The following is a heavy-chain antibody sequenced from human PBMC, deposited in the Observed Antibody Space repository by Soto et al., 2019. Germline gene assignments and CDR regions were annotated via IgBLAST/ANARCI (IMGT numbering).Heavy chain of an antibody. J-gene: IGHJ3*02. CDR3: ARDDRVVAATPDAFDI. CDR1: GFTFSSYW. CDR2: IKQDGSEK. D-gene: IGHD2-15*01. Sequence: TGGSLRLSCAASGFTFSSYWMSWVRQAPGKGLEWVANIKQDGSEKYYVDSVKGRFTISRDNAKNSLYLQMNSLRAEDTAVYYCARDDRVVAATPDAFDIWGQGTMVTVSS. V-gene: IGHV3-7*01.